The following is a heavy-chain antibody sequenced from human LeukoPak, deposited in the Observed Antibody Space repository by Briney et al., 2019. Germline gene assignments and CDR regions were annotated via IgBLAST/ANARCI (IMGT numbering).Heavy chain of an antibody. Sequence: ASVKVSCKASGYTLTGYYMHWVRQAPGQGLEWMGWINPNSGGTNYAQKFQGRVTMTRDTSISTAYMELSRLRSDDTAVYYCARGFLHDSSGYHDYWGQGTLVTVSS. CDR3: ARGFLHDSSGYHDY. J-gene: IGHJ4*02. CDR1: GYTLTGYY. V-gene: IGHV1-2*02. CDR2: INPNSGGT. D-gene: IGHD3-22*01.